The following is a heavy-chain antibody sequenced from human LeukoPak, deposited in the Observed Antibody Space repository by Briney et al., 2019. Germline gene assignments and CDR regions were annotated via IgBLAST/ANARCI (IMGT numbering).Heavy chain of an antibody. V-gene: IGHV4-31*03. CDR2: IYYSGST. Sequence: SETLSLTCTVSGGSISSGGYYWSWIRQHPAKGLEWIGYIYYSGSTYCNPSLKSRVTISVDTSKNQFSLKLSSVTAADTAVYYCARGLVATHFDYWGQGTLVTVSS. CDR1: GGSISSGGYY. CDR3: ARGLVATHFDY. D-gene: IGHD5-12*01. J-gene: IGHJ4*02.